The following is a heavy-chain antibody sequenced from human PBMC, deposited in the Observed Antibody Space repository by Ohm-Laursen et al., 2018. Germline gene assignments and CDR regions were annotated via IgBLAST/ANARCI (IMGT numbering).Heavy chain of an antibody. D-gene: IGHD3-22*01. CDR2: IIPIFGTA. CDR1: GGTFSSYA. V-gene: IGHV1-69*06. Sequence: ASVKVSCKASGGTFSSYAISWVRQAPGQGLEWMGGIIPIFGTANYAQKFQGRVTITADKSMSTAYMELSRLRSEDTAVYYCARSNYYDSSGFPYHFDYWGQGTLVTVSP. CDR3: ARSNYYDSSGFPYHFDY. J-gene: IGHJ4*02.